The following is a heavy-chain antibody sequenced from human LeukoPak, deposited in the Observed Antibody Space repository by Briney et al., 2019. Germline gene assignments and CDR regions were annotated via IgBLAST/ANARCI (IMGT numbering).Heavy chain of an antibody. J-gene: IGHJ3*02. Sequence: PSETLSLTCTVSGASITGYYWSWIRQPPGKGLEWIGNIYYSGNTNYNPPLKSRVAMSVDMSKSHFSLKLSSVTAADTAVYYCARRHQVSSYSPYAFDIWGQGTMVTVSS. V-gene: IGHV4-59*08. CDR3: ARRHQVSSYSPYAFDI. D-gene: IGHD6-6*01. CDR2: IYYSGNT. CDR1: GASITGYY.